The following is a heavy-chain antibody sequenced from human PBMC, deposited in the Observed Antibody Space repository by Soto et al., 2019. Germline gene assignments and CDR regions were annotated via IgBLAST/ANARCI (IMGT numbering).Heavy chain of an antibody. CDR3: ARGGHVVVVTAALDY. D-gene: IGHD2-21*02. J-gene: IGHJ4*02. V-gene: IGHV1-46*01. Sequence: QVQLVQSGAEVKKPGASVKVSCKASGDTFTDYYIHWVRQAPGQGLEWMGTVNPSGGHTTYAQHFLGRMTITRDTSTSTLSMELPSLTSEDTAVYYCARGGHVVVVTAALDYWGQGTLVTVSS. CDR1: GDTFTDYY. CDR2: VNPSGGHT.